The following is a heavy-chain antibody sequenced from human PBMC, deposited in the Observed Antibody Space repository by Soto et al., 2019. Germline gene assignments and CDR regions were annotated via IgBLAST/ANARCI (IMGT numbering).Heavy chain of an antibody. J-gene: IGHJ6*02. Sequence: SVKVSCKASGGTFSSYAIIWVRQAPGQGLEWMGGIIPIFGTANYAQKFQGRVTITADESTSTAYMELSSLRSEDTAVYYCARRDVAASYGMDVWGQGTTVTVSS. CDR3: ARRDVAASYGMDV. D-gene: IGHD6-25*01. CDR1: GGTFSSYA. V-gene: IGHV1-69*13. CDR2: IIPIFGTA.